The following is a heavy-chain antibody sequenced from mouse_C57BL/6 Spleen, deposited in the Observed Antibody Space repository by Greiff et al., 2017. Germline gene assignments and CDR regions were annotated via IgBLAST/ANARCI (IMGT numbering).Heavy chain of an antibody. V-gene: IGHV1-69*01. J-gene: IGHJ3*01. D-gene: IGHD2-4*01. CDR1: GYTFTSYW. CDR3: ARGEGYDYDAWFAD. Sequence: VQLQQPGAELVMPGASVKLSCKASGYTFTSYWMHWVKQRPGQGLEWIGEIDPSDSYTNYNQKFKGKSTLTVDKSSSTAYMQLSSLTSEDSAVYYCARGEGYDYDAWFADWGQGTLVTVSA. CDR2: IDPSDSYT.